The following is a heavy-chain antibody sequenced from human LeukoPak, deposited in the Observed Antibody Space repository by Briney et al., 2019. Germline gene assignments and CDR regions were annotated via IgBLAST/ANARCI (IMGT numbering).Heavy chain of an antibody. CDR2: IKEDGSEK. CDR1: GFTFSTYW. V-gene: IGHV3-7*01. CDR3: ARGGSDVTVGY. D-gene: IGHD1-26*01. Sequence: GGSLRLSCAASGFTFSTYWMSWVRQAPGKGLEWVVNIKEDGSEKHYVDSVKGRFTISRDNAKNSLYLQMNSLRAEDTAIYYCARGGSDVTVGYWGQGTLVTVSS. J-gene: IGHJ4*02.